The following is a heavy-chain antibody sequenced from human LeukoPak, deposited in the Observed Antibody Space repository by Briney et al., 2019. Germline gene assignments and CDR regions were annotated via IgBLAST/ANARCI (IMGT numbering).Heavy chain of an antibody. CDR3: AKRGYCISTSCYGYPLRFDY. Sequence: GGSLRLSCAASGFTFSNYAMHWVRQAPGKGLEWVAVISYDGSNKYYADSVKGRFTISRDQAKNTLSLQMNSLTAEDTAVYYCAKRGYCISTSCYGYPLRFDYWGQGTLVTVSS. D-gene: IGHD2-2*01. CDR1: GFTFSNYA. V-gene: IGHV3-30*04. J-gene: IGHJ4*02. CDR2: ISYDGSNK.